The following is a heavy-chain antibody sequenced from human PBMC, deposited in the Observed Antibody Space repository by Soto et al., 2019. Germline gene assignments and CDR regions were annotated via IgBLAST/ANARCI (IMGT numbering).Heavy chain of an antibody. Sequence: QVQLVQSGAEGKKPGSSVKVSCKASEGTFRRYGISWVRQAPGQGLEWMGGIIPIFGTANYAQKCQGRVTITADESTSTAYMELSSLRSEDTAVYYCASQTGTAGNYYYGMDVWGQGTTVTVSS. D-gene: IGHD1-1*01. CDR1: EGTFRRYG. V-gene: IGHV1-69*12. CDR2: IIPIFGTA. CDR3: ASQTGTAGNYYYGMDV. J-gene: IGHJ6*02.